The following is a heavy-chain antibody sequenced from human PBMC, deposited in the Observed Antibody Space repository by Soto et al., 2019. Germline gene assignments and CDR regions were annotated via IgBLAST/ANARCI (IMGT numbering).Heavy chain of an antibody. Sequence: QVQLQESGPGLVKPSETLSLTCSVSGGSISSHYWNWIRQPAGKGLEWIGRIYSSGSTNYNPSHKSRVTMFVDTSKNQFSLRLTSVTAADTAVYYCARTPPHTNSEPTNWFDPWGQGTLVTVSS. V-gene: IGHV4-4*07. J-gene: IGHJ5*02. D-gene: IGHD2-8*01. CDR1: GGSISSHY. CDR2: IYSSGST. CDR3: ARTPPHTNSEPTNWFDP.